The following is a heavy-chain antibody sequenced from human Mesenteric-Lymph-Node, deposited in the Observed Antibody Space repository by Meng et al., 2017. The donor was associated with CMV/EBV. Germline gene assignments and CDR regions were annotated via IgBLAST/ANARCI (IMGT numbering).Heavy chain of an antibody. CDR1: GYTFSSYG. D-gene: IGHD7-27*01. CDR3: ARDDHSYWGHFDY. J-gene: IGHJ4*02. Sequence: ASGYTFSSYGINWVRQAPGQGLEWMGWINTNPGNPTYAQGFTGRFVLSLDTSVRTAYLQISSLKAEDTAVYYCARDDHSYWGHFDYWGQGTLVTVFS. V-gene: IGHV7-4-1*02. CDR2: INTNPGNP.